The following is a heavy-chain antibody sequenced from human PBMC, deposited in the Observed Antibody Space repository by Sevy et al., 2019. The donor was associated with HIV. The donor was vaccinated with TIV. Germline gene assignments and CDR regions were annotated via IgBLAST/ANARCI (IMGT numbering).Heavy chain of an antibody. CDR1: GLTFTSYP. Sequence: GGSLRLSCAASGLTFTSYPMNWVRQAPGKGLEWVSTISGSGGSTYYGDSVKGRFTISRDNSKNTLYLQMSSLRAEDTAVYYCAKDRYEGSGYYPEGAFDIWGQGTKVTVSS. V-gene: IGHV3-23*01. D-gene: IGHD3-22*01. CDR2: ISGSGGST. J-gene: IGHJ3*02. CDR3: AKDRYEGSGYYPEGAFDI.